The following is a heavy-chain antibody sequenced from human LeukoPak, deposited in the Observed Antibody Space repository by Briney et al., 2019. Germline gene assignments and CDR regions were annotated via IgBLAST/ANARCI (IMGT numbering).Heavy chain of an antibody. D-gene: IGHD2-2*01. Sequence: PGGSLRLSCAASGFIFSTYAMSWVRQAPGKGLEWVSVISGSGAVTHYADSVKGRFTISRDKSNNMLYLQMDNLSAEDTAIYYCVKGGRICSSSTCRVDYWGQGTLVTVSS. CDR3: VKGGRICSSSTCRVDY. J-gene: IGHJ4*02. CDR1: GFIFSTYA. CDR2: ISGSGAVT. V-gene: IGHV3-23*01.